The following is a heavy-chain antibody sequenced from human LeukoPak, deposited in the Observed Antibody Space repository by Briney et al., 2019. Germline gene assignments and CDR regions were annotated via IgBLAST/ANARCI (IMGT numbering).Heavy chain of an antibody. D-gene: IGHD2-21*02. V-gene: IGHV3-21*01. CDR2: ISSSSSYI. CDR1: GFTFSSYS. CDR3: AKDRAPYCGGDCYSAFDY. Sequence: GGSLRLSCAASGFTFSSYSMNWVRQAPGKGLEWVSSISSSSSYIYYADSVKGRFTISGDNAKNSLYLQMNSLRAEDTAVYYCAKDRAPYCGGDCYSAFDYWGQGTLVTVSS. J-gene: IGHJ4*02.